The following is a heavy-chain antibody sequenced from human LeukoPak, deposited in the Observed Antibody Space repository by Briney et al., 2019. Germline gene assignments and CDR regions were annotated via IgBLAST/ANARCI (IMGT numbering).Heavy chain of an antibody. V-gene: IGHV3-21*01. CDR3: ARDPDLSAFDI. J-gene: IGHJ3*02. CDR2: ISSSSSYI. Sequence: SGGSLRLSCAASGFTFSSYNMNWVRQAPGKGLEWVSSISSSSSYIYYADSVKGRFTISRDNAKNSLYLQMNSLRAEDTAVYYCARDPDLSAFDIWGQGTMVTVSS. CDR1: GFTFSSYN.